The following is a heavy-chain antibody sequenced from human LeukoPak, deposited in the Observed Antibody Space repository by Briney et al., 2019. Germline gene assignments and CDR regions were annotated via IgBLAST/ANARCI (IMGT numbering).Heavy chain of an antibody. CDR1: GFTFSTYA. V-gene: IGHV3-74*01. Sequence: GGSLRLSCAASGFTFSTYAMSWVRQAPGKGLVWVSRISPTGSTTSYADSVKGRFTVSRDNAKNTLYLQVNNLRAEDTAVYYCARGPNSNWSGLDFWGQGTLLTVSS. J-gene: IGHJ4*02. CDR2: ISPTGSTT. D-gene: IGHD6-6*01. CDR3: ARGPNSNWSGLDF.